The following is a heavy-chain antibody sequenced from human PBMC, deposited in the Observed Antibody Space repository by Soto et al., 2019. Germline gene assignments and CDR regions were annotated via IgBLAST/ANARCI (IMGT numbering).Heavy chain of an antibody. D-gene: IGHD3-22*01. CDR2: IYFRGTT. Sequence: SETLSLTCTVSGGSISSYYWSWIRQPPGKGLEWIGYIYFRGTTNYNPSLKSRVTMSADTSKNQFSLKLNSVTAADTAVYYCARMNYYDTSGYPFDSWGQGMLVTVSP. CDR1: GGSISSYY. V-gene: IGHV4-59*01. J-gene: IGHJ4*02. CDR3: ARMNYYDTSGYPFDS.